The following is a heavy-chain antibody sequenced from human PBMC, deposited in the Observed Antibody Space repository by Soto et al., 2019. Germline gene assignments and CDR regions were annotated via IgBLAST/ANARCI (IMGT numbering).Heavy chain of an antibody. CDR1: GFTFSSYG. CDR3: AKDPKRLEWLLYYYGMDV. V-gene: IGHV3-30*18. CDR2: ISCDGSNK. Sequence: GGSLRLSCAASGFTFSSYGMHWVRQAPGKGLEWVAVISCDGSNKYYADSVKGRFTISRDNSKNTLYLQMNSLRAEDTAVHYCAKDPKRLEWLLYYYGMDVWGQGTTVTVSS. J-gene: IGHJ6*02. D-gene: IGHD3-3*01.